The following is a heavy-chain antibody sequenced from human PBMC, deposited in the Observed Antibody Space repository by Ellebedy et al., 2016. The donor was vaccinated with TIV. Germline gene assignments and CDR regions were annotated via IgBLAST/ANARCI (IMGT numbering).Heavy chain of an antibody. CDR3: AKLGFDILTGSGGMDV. J-gene: IGHJ6*02. CDR2: IKQGGSEK. D-gene: IGHD3-9*01. Sequence: GESLKISCAASGFTFTNYWMSWVRQAPGKGLEWVATIKQGGSEKYYVDSVKGRLTISRDNSMDTLYLQMNSLGVGDTAVYYCAKLGFDILTGSGGMDVWGQGTTVTVSS. V-gene: IGHV3-7*03. CDR1: GFTFTNYW.